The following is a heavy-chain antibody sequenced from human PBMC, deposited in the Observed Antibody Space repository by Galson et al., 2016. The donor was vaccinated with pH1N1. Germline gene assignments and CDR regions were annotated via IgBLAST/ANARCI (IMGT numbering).Heavy chain of an antibody. D-gene: IGHD1-14*01. Sequence: LSLPCTVSGGSISSSSYYWGWIRQPPGKGLEWIGSIYYSGSTYYNSSLKSRVTISVDTSKNQFSLKLSSVTAADTAVYYCARSLMNQFEAFDIWGQGTMVTVSS. CDR1: GGSISSSSYY. J-gene: IGHJ3*02. CDR3: ARSLMNQFEAFDI. V-gene: IGHV4-39*01. CDR2: IYYSGST.